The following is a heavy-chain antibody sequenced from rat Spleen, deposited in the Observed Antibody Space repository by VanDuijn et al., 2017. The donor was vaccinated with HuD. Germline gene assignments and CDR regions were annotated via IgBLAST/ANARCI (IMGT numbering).Heavy chain of an antibody. CDR2: ITNTAGRI. V-gene: IGHV5-31*01. Sequence: EVQLVESGGGLVQPGRSLKVSCLASGFSFNNYWMSWIRQAPGKGLEWVASITNTAGRIYYPDSVKGRFTNSRDNAQNTLYLQINSLRSEDTATYYWTREDFGGYGAFDSWGQGGMVTVSS. CDR3: TREDFGGYGAFDS. D-gene: IGHD1-11*01. J-gene: IGHJ2*01. CDR1: GFSFNNYW.